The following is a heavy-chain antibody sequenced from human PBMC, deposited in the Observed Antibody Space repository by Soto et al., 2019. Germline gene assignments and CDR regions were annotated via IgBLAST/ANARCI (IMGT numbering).Heavy chain of an antibody. J-gene: IGHJ5*02. CDR3: ARVLHQWLAPPGIGWFAP. CDR2: IIPIFGTA. Sequence: SVKVSCKASGGTFSSYAISWVRQAPGQGLEWMGGIIPIFGTANYAQKFQGRVTITADESTSTAYMELSSLRSEDTAVYYCARVLHQWLAPPGIGWFAPWGQGTLVTVSS. D-gene: IGHD6-19*01. V-gene: IGHV1-69*13. CDR1: GGTFSSYA.